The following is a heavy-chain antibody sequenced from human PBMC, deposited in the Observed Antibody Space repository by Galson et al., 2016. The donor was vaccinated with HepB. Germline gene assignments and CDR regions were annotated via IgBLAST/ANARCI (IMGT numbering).Heavy chain of an antibody. J-gene: IGHJ5*02. D-gene: IGHD6-19*01. CDR1: GFSFSTWN. Sequence: SLRLSCAASGFSFSTWNMNWVRQAPGKRPEWISNINVGSSSIYYADSVKGRFTISRDNAKNSLYLQMNSLRDEDTAMYHCGRGRLGSWGQGTLVTVSS. CDR2: INVGSSSI. V-gene: IGHV3-48*02. CDR3: GRGRLGS.